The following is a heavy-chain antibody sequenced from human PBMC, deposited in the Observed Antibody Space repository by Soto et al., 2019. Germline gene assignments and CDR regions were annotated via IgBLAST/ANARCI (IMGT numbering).Heavy chain of an antibody. CDR2: VYNGATT. CDR3: ARDDSERPATY. J-gene: IGHJ4*02. Sequence: QVQLQESGPGLVKPLETLSLTCIVSGGSISSYYWTWTRQPPGKGLEWIGCVYNGATTSYNPSLKGRVTISVDTSKNQCSLKLTSVTAADTAMYYCARDDSERPATYWGQGTLVTVSS. V-gene: IGHV4-59*01. D-gene: IGHD3-10*01. CDR1: GGSISSYY.